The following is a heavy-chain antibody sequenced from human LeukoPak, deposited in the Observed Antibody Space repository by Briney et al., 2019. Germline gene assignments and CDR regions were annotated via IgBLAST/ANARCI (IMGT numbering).Heavy chain of an antibody. Sequence: ASVKVSCKASGYTFTSYGISWVRQAPGQGLEWMGWISAYNGNTNYAQKLQGRVTMTTDTSTSTAYMGLRSLRSDDTAVYYCARDEGYYDSSGYAYWGQGTLVTVSS. D-gene: IGHD3-22*01. CDR1: GYTFTSYG. CDR2: ISAYNGNT. J-gene: IGHJ4*02. V-gene: IGHV1-18*01. CDR3: ARDEGYYDSSGYAY.